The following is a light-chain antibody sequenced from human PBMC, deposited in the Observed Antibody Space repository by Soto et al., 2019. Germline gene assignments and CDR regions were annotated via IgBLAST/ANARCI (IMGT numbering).Light chain of an antibody. Sequence: EIAMTRSPATLSVSPGERGTLSCRASQSVSSNLAWYQQKPGQAPRLLIYAASARATGIPARFSGSGSGTDFTLTISRLEPEDFAVYYCQQYGSSLITFGQGTRLEI. CDR1: QSVSSN. CDR2: AAS. J-gene: IGKJ5*01. CDR3: QQYGSSLIT. V-gene: IGKV3-15*01.